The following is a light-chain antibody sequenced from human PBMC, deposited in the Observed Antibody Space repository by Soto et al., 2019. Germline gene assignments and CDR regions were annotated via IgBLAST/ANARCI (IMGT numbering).Light chain of an antibody. CDR2: KAS. Sequence: DLPMTQSPSTLSASIGHRFTITCLASQSISTWLAWHQQKPGKAPKLLISKASSLESGVPSRFSGSGSGTEFTLTISSLQPDDFATYYCQQYNSYSPWTFGQGTKVDI. J-gene: IGKJ1*01. CDR3: QQYNSYSPWT. V-gene: IGKV1-5*03. CDR1: QSISTW.